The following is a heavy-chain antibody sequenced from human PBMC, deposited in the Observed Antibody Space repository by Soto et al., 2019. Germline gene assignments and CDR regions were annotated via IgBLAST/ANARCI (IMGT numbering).Heavy chain of an antibody. V-gene: IGHV3-23*01. CDR3: AKGLYSSNV. CDR2: ISGSGGST. J-gene: IGHJ4*02. CDR1: GFTFSSYA. Sequence: GGSLRLSCAASGFTFSSYAMTWVRQAPVKGLEWVSVISGSGGSTYYADSVKGRFTISRDNSKNTLYLQMNSLRAEDTAVYYCAKGLYSSNVWGQGTLVTVSS. D-gene: IGHD6-13*01.